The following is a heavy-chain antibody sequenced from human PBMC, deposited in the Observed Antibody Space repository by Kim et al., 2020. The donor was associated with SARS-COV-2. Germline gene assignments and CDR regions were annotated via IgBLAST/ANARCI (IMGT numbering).Heavy chain of an antibody. J-gene: IGHJ4*01. V-gene: IGHV3-30-3*01. CDR2: ISYDGSNK. D-gene: IGHD6-13*01. CDR3: ARVQTGYSSSWYLDY. Sequence: GGSLRLSCAASGFTFSSYAMHWVRQAPGKGLEWVAVISYDGSNKYYADSVKGQFTISRDNSKNTLYLQMNSLRAEDTAVYYCARVQTGYSSSWYLDYWG. CDR1: GFTFSSYA.